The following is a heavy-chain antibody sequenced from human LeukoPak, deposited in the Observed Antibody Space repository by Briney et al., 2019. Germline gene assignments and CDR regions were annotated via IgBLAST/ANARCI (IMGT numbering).Heavy chain of an antibody. CDR2: ISGSDGTT. J-gene: IGHJ4*02. CDR1: GFPFSIYA. CDR3: AKDTLN. Sequence: GGSLILSCAASGFPFSIYAMSWVRQAPGKGLEWVSGISGSDGTTYYTDSVKGRFTISRDNSKNTLYLQMNSLRAEDTAVYYCAKDTLNWGQGTLVTVSS. V-gene: IGHV3-23*01.